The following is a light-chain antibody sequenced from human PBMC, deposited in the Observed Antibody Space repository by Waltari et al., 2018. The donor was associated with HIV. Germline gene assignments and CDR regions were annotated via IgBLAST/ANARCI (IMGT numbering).Light chain of an antibody. V-gene: IGLV3-19*01. CDR3: NSRDSSGNHLV. CDR1: SLRSYY. J-gene: IGLJ2*01. CDR2: GKN. Sequence: SSELTQDPAVSVALGQTVRITCQGDSLRSYYASWDQQKPGQAPLVVIYGKNNRPSGIPDRFSGSSSGNTTSLTITGAQAEDEADYYCNSRDSSGNHLVFGGGTKLTVL.